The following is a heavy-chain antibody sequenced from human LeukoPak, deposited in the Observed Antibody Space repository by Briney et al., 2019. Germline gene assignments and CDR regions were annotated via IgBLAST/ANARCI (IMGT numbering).Heavy chain of an antibody. CDR1: GGSISNYC. CDR2: IYYSGST. Sequence: SETLSLTCTVSGGSISNYCWSWIRQPPGKGLEWIGYIYYSGSTNYNPSLKSRVTISVDTSKKQFSLKLSSVTAADTAVYYCARRRNYYGSGSYVFDYWGQGTLVTVSS. CDR3: ARRRNYYGSGSYVFDY. V-gene: IGHV4-59*08. D-gene: IGHD3-10*01. J-gene: IGHJ4*02.